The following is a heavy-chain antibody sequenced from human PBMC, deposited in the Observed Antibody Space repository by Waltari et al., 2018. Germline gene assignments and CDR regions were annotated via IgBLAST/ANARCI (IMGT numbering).Heavy chain of an antibody. Sequence: EAQLVESGGGLVQSGGSLRLSCAGSRFTFSNGEMNWVRQAPGKGLEWISYISSTGMTTYYADSVKGRFTISRDNAKNSLYLQMNSLRAEDTAVYYCASFGGSYFFDHWGQGTLVTVSS. D-gene: IGHD1-26*01. CDR1: RFTFSNGE. CDR2: ISSTGMTT. V-gene: IGHV3-48*03. J-gene: IGHJ4*02. CDR3: ASFGGSYFFDH.